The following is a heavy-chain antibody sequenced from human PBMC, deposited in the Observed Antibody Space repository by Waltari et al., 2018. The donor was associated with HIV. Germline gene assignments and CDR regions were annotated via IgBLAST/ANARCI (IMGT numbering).Heavy chain of an antibody. J-gene: IGHJ5*02. CDR3: AVRSPARRLNWFDP. Sequence: EVQLVESGGGLVQPGGSLRLSCAASGFTFSGYWMSWVRQAPGKGLEWVANIKQDGSEKYYVDSMKGRFTISRDNAKNSLYLQINSLRAEDTAVYYCAVRSPARRLNWFDPWGQGTLVIVSS. D-gene: IGHD2-8*01. CDR2: IKQDGSEK. V-gene: IGHV3-7*01. CDR1: GFTFSGYW.